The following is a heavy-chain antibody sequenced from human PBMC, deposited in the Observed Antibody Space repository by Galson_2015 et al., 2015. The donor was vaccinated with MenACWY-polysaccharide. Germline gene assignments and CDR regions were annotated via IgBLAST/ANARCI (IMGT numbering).Heavy chain of an antibody. CDR2: INADGSAT. V-gene: IGHV3-74*01. J-gene: IGHJ5*02. CDR1: GFSFSTYW. D-gene: IGHD2-15*01. Sequence: SLRLSCAASGFSFSTYWMHWVRHAPGKGLVWVSRINADGSATGYADSVRGRVTISRDNAKNTLYPEMNSLRAEDTAVYYCTKAGAKYCSGSSCTFNWIDPWGQGTLVTVSS. CDR3: TKAGAKYCSGSSCTFNWIDP.